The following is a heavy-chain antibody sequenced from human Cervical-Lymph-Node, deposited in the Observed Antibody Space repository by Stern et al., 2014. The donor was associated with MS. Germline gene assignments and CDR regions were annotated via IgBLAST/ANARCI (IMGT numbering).Heavy chain of an antibody. V-gene: IGHV3-48*04. J-gene: IGHJ4*02. CDR3: VRDGFRFFDWFSY. Sequence: EDQLVESGGGLVQPGGSLRLSCVASGFSLSDYTMNWVRQAPGKGLEWLSYISKSSTTIDYADSVKGRFSISRDNARNSLYLHMDSLRAEDTAVYYCVRDGFRFFDWFSYWGQGTLVTVSS. CDR2: ISKSSTTI. D-gene: IGHD3-9*01. CDR1: GFSLSDYT.